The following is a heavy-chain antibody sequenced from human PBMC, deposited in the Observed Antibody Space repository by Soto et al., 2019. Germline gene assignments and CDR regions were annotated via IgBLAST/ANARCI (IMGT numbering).Heavy chain of an antibody. CDR1: GGTFSSYA. Sequence: SVKVSCKASGGTFSSYAISWVRQAPGQGLEWMGWIIPIFGTANYAQKFQGRVTITADESTCTAYMELSSLRSEDTAVYYCARESRGGFYCGGDCARDAFDIWGQGTMFTVSS. CDR3: ARESRGGFYCGGDCARDAFDI. V-gene: IGHV1-69*13. D-gene: IGHD2-21*02. CDR2: IIPIFGTA. J-gene: IGHJ3*02.